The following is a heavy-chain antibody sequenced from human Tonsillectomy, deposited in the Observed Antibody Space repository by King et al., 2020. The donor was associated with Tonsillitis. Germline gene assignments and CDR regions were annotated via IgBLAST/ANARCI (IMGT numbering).Heavy chain of an antibody. CDR2: IYYSGST. CDR3: ARVKYYDIVTGPSPPYYYYGMDV. D-gene: IGHD3-9*01. CDR1: GGSISSYY. Sequence: QLQESGPGLVKPSETLSLTCTVSGGSISSYYWSWIRQPPGKGLEWIGYIYYSGSTNYNPSLKSRVTISVDTSKNQFSLKLSSVTAADTAVYYCARVKYYDIVTGPSPPYYYYGMDVWGQGTTVTVSS. V-gene: IGHV4-59*01. J-gene: IGHJ6*02.